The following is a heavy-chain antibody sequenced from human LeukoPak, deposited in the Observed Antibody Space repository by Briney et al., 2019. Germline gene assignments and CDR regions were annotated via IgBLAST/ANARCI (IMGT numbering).Heavy chain of an antibody. D-gene: IGHD6-19*01. Sequence: GASVKVSCKASGYTFTSYGISWVRQAPGQGLEWMGGIIPIFGTANYAQKFQGRVTITTDESTSTAYMELSSLRSEDTAVYYCARSYSSGQGTDYWGQGTLVTVSS. CDR2: IIPIFGTA. J-gene: IGHJ4*02. CDR1: GYTFTSYG. CDR3: ARSYSSGQGTDY. V-gene: IGHV1-69*05.